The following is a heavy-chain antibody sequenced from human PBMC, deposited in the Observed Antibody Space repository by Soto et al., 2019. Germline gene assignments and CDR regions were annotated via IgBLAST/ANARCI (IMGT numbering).Heavy chain of an antibody. J-gene: IGHJ6*02. CDR3: ARDDGLGLAPYYGIDV. CDR1: GFTFSSYE. D-gene: IGHD3-10*01. Sequence: GGSLRLSCAASGFTFSSYEMNWVRQAPGKGQEWVSYISSSCSTIFYADSVNGRFTISTDNSKNSLYLQMNSLSAEDTAVYYCARDDGLGLAPYYGIDVWGQVTTVTISS. V-gene: IGHV3-48*03. CDR2: ISSSCSTI.